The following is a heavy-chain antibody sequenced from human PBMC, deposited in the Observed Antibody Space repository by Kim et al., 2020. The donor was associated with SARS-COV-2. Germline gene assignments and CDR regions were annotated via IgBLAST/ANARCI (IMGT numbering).Heavy chain of an antibody. J-gene: IGHJ4*02. D-gene: IGHD5-12*01. Sequence: SETLSLTCTVSGGSISSSSYYWGWIRQPPGKGLEWIGSIYYSGSTSYNPSLRSRVTISVDTYKNQLSLKLSSVTAADTAVYYCARHRRDGYNYVEYSGKGTLVTASP. V-gene: IGHV4-39*01. CDR2: IYYSGST. CDR3: ARHRRDGYNYVEY. CDR1: GGSISSSSYY.